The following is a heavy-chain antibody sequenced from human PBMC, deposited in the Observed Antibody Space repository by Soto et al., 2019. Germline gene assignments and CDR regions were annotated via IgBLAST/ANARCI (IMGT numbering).Heavy chain of an antibody. CDR1: GFTFSSYD. J-gene: IGHJ4*02. V-gene: IGHV3-13*01. D-gene: IGHD6-13*01. CDR3: ARDSSSWATLYDY. Sequence: EVQLVESGGGLVQPGGSLRLSCAASGFTFSSYDMHWVRQATGKGLEWVSAIGTAGDTYYPGSVKGRFTISRENAKNSLYLQMNSLRAGDTAVYYCARDSSSWATLYDYWGQGTLVTVSS. CDR2: IGTAGDT.